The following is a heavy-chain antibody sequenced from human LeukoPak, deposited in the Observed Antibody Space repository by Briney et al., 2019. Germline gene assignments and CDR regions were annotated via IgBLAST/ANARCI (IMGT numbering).Heavy chain of an antibody. CDR3: ATDIGVAAAPLEIYYYGMDV. D-gene: IGHD6-13*01. CDR1: GYTLTELS. J-gene: IGHJ6*02. V-gene: IGHV1-24*01. CDR2: FDPEDGET. Sequence: GASVKVSCKVSGYTLTELSMHWVRQAPGEGREWRGGFDPEDGETIYAQKFQGRVTMTEDTSTDTAYMELSSLRSEDPAVYYCATDIGVAAAPLEIYYYGMDVWGQGTTVTVSS.